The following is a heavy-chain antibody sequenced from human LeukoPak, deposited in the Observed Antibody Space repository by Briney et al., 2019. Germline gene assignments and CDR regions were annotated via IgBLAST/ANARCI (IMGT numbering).Heavy chain of an antibody. D-gene: IGHD3-10*01. CDR2: IYSDGST. J-gene: IGHJ6*02. V-gene: IGHV3-66*04. CDR3: ARHTYGVGMDV. CDR1: GFTFSDYY. Sequence: GGSLRLSCAASGFTFSDYYMSWIRQAPGKGLEWVSIIYSDGSTYYADSVKGRFTISRDNSKNTLYLQMNSLRADDTAVYYCARHTYGVGMDVWGQGTTVTVSS.